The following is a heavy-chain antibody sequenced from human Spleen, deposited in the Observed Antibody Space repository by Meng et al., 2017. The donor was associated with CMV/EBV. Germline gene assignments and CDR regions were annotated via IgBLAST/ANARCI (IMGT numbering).Heavy chain of an antibody. CDR2: THTSGNT. V-gene: IGHV4-61*02. D-gene: IGHD1-1*01. CDR1: GGSFSSGSYY. J-gene: IGHJ4*02. Sequence: VQLQPWCAGLLKPSETLSLTCAVYGGSFSSGSYYWNWIRQPAGKGLEWIGRTHTSGNTNYNPSLKSRVTISVDTSKNQLSLKVTSVTAADTAVYYCARGDRVELEPFDYWGRGILVTVSS. CDR3: ARGDRVELEPFDY.